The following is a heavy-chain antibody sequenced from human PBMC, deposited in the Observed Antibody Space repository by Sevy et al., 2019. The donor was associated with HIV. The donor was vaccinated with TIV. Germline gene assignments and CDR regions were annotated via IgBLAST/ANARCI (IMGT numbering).Heavy chain of an antibody. CDR3: AREPTAAAGTNVA. D-gene: IGHD6-13*01. J-gene: IGHJ5*02. V-gene: IGHV3-11*01. CDR2: ISSSGSTI. Sequence: LGGSLRLSCAASGFTFSDYYMSWIRQAPGKGLEWVSYISSSGSTIYYADSVKDRFTISRDNAKNSLYLQMNSLRAEDTAVYYCAREPTAAAGTNVAWGQGTLVTVSS. CDR1: GFTFSDYY.